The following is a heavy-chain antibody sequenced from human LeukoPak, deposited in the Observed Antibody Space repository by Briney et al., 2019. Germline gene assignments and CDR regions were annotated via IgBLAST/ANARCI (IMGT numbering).Heavy chain of an antibody. CDR2: IRYDGSNK. Sequence: PGGSLRLSCAASGFTVSSNYMSWVRQAPGKGLEWVAFIRYDGSNKYYADSVKGRFTISRDNSKNTLYLQMNSLRAEDTAVYYCAKDGRFGELGDYYYYMDVWGKGTTVTISS. V-gene: IGHV3-30*02. J-gene: IGHJ6*03. CDR3: AKDGRFGELGDYYYYMDV. CDR1: GFTVSSNY. D-gene: IGHD3-10*01.